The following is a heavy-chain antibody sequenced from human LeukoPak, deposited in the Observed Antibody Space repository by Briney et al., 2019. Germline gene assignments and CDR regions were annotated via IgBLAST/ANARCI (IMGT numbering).Heavy chain of an antibody. D-gene: IGHD2-21*02. CDR1: GGFISSSNW. Sequence: PSETLSLTCAVSGGFISSSNWWSWVRQPPGKGLEWIGNIYSSGSTYYNSSLKSRVTISIDTSNNQVSLKMSSMTAVDTAVYYCAKSDGYGLIDSRGQGTLVTVSS. CDR2: IYSSGST. J-gene: IGHJ5*01. V-gene: IGHV4-4*02. CDR3: AKSDGYGLIDS.